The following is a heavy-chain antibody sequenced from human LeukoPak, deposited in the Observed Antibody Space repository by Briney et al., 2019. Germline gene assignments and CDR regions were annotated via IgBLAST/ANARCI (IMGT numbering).Heavy chain of an antibody. Sequence: PGGSLRLSCAASGFTFISYWMSWVRQAPGKGLEWVANIKQDGSEKYYVDSVKGRFTISRDNAKNSLYLQMNSLRAEDTAVYYCAREGSEDNWFDPWGQGTLVTVSS. CDR2: IKQDGSEK. CDR1: GFTFISYW. CDR3: AREGSEDNWFDP. D-gene: IGHD2-15*01. V-gene: IGHV3-7*01. J-gene: IGHJ5*02.